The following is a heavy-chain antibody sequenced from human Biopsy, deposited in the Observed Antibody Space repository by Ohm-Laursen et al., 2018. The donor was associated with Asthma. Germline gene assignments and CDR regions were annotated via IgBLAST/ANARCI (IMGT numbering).Heavy chain of an antibody. Sequence: ATVKISCKTSGYTFNSAGITWVRQAPGQVLEWMGWISVYNGNTKVAQKLQDRVTMITDTSTSTAYMELRSLRSDDTAVYFCTRAVDYSHYYGIDVWGQGTTVTVS. J-gene: IGHJ6*02. V-gene: IGHV1-18*01. CDR2: ISVYNGNT. D-gene: IGHD3-10*01. CDR3: TRAVDYSHYYGIDV. CDR1: GYTFNSAG.